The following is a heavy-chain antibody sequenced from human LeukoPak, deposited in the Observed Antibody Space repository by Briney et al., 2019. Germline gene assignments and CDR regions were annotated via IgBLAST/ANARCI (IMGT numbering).Heavy chain of an antibody. CDR2: ISYDGSNK. D-gene: IGHD2-15*01. J-gene: IGHJ6*03. CDR3: ARDGGYCSGGSCYPIYYMDV. V-gene: IGHV3-30*04. Sequence: GGSLRLSCAASGFTFSSYAMHWVRQAPGKGLEWVAVISYDGSNKYYADSVKGRFTISRDNSKNTLYLQMNSLRAEDTAVYYCARDGGYCSGGSCYPIYYMDVWGKGTTVTVSS. CDR1: GFTFSSYA.